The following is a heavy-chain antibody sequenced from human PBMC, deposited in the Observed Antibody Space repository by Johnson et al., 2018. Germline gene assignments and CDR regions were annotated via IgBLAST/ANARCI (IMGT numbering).Heavy chain of an antibody. J-gene: IGHJ6*02. V-gene: IGHV3-9*01. CDR1: GFTFDDYA. Sequence: VQLVQSGGGLVQPGRSLRLSCAVSGFTFDDYAMHWVRQAPGKGLEWVSGISWNSGSIGYADSLKGRFTISRDNAKNSLDLQMNSLRADDTAWYYCAKSSSSKYYYGMDVWGQGTTVTVSS. D-gene: IGHD6-6*01. CDR3: AKSSSSKYYYGMDV. CDR2: ISWNSGSI.